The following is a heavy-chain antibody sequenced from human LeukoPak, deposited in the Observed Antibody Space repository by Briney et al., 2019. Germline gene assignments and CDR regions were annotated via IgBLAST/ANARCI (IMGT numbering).Heavy chain of an antibody. V-gene: IGHV1-18*01. J-gene: IGHJ4*02. D-gene: IGHD2-2*01. CDR3: ARDPLGYCSSTSCYPFDY. CDR1: GYTFTSYG. CDR2: ISAYNGNT. Sequence: ASVKVSCKASGYTFTSYGISWVRQAPGQGLEWMGWISAYNGNTNYAQKFQGRVTMTTDTSTSTAYMELGSLRSDDTAVYYCARDPLGYCSSTSCYPFDYWGQGTLVTVSS.